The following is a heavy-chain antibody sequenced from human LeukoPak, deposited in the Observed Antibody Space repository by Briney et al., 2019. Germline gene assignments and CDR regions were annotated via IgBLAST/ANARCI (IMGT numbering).Heavy chain of an antibody. CDR2: IYYSGST. D-gene: IGHD3-10*01. V-gene: IGHV4-59*01. CDR3: ARVGYYGSGSYYNPTYYYYYYYMDV. J-gene: IGHJ6*03. Sequence: WETLSLTCTVSGGSISSYYWSWIRQPPGKGLEWIGYIYYSGSTNYNPSLKSRVTISVDTSKNQFSLKLGSVTAADTAVFYCARVGYYGSGSYYNPTYYYYYYYMDVWGKGTTVTVSS. CDR1: GGSISSYY.